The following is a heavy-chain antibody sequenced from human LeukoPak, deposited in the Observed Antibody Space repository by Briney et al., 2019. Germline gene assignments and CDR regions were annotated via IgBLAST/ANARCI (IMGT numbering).Heavy chain of an antibody. CDR2: TIDSRGT. CDR1: GGSLSNYY. J-gene: IGHJ4*02. V-gene: IGHV4-34*01. CDR3: ARGTAGPRLAS. Sequence: SETLSLTCAVYGGSLSNYYLSWVRQPPGKGLEWIGETIDSRGTFYNPSLESRASISVDTSKNQFSLRLTSVTAADTAMYYCARGTAGPRLASWGQGTLVTVSS.